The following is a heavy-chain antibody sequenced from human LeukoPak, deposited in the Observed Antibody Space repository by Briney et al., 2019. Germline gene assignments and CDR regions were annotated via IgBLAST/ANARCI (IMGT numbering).Heavy chain of an antibody. V-gene: IGHV1-3*03. D-gene: IGHD5-18*01. Sequence: ASVKVSCKASGYTFTDYALHWVRQAPGQSLEWMGWITTGRGETRYSQEFQRRITFTRDTSASTVYMDLSDLRSEDTAVYYCARKVRGYSYGTDYYYYYMDVWGKGTTVTVSS. CDR2: ITTGRGET. CDR3: ARKVRGYSYGTDYYYYYMDV. J-gene: IGHJ6*03. CDR1: GYTFTDYA.